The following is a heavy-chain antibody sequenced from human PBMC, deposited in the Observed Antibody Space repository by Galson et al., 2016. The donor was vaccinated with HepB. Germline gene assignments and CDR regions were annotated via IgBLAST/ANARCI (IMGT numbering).Heavy chain of an antibody. CDR2: ILHSGRV. CDR3: ARQYRGGPSDY. CDR1: GGSISSSDW. Sequence: SETLSLTCAVSGGSISSSDWWSWVRQPPGQGLEWIGQILHSGRVNYTPSLASRVTISVDTSNNHFSLRLTSVTAADTALYYCARQYRGGPSDYWGQGTLVTVSS. D-gene: IGHD5-12*01. J-gene: IGHJ4*02. V-gene: IGHV4-4*02.